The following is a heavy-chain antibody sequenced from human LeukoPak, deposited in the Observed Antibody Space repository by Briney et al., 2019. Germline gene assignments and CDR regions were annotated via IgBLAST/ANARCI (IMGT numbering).Heavy chain of an antibody. CDR2: INQDGSEK. CDR1: GLTLSNYW. Sequence: GGSLRLSCAASGLTLSNYWMTWVRQAQGKGLEWVANINQDGSEKNYVDSVKGRFTISRDNAKNSLYLEMNSLRAEDMGVYYCARDSRGYPYWGQGTLVTVSS. V-gene: IGHV3-7*05. CDR3: ARDSRGYPY. D-gene: IGHD3-22*01. J-gene: IGHJ4*02.